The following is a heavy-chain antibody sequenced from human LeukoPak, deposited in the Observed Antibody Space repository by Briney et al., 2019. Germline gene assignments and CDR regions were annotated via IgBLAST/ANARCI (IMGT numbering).Heavy chain of an antibody. V-gene: IGHV3-33*01. CDR3: ARDRGTTGTTGYFDY. J-gene: IGHJ4*02. D-gene: IGHD1-1*01. CDR1: GFSFSNYG. Sequence: GGSLRLSCAASGFSFSNYGMHWVRQAPGKGLEWVAVIWYDGSNKYYADSVKGRFTISRDNAKNSLYLQMNSLRAEDTAVYYCARDRGTTGTTGYFDYWGQGTLVTVSS. CDR2: IWYDGSNK.